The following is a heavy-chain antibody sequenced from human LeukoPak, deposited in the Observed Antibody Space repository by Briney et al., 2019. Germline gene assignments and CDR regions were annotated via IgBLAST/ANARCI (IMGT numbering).Heavy chain of an antibody. CDR2: ILYDGRSK. Sequence: GGSLRLSCVGSGLTFSNHAWHWVRQVPGKGLEWVAVILYDGRSKYYADSVKGRFTISRDNSKNTLYLQMNSLRVEDTAVYYCAKEGMATINFDYWGQGTLVTVSS. D-gene: IGHD5-24*01. V-gene: IGHV3-30*04. J-gene: IGHJ4*02. CDR1: GLTFSNHA. CDR3: AKEGMATINFDY.